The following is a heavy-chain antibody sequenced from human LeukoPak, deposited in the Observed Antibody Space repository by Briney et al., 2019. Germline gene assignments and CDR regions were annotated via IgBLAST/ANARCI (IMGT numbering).Heavy chain of an antibody. J-gene: IGHJ4*02. CDR2: IASETYGGTA. V-gene: IGHV3-49*04. Sequence: GGSLRLSCTASGFTFGDYAMTWVRQAPGKGLEWVGFIASETYGGTAEYAAPVKGRFTISRDDSKSIAYLQMNSLKTEDTAVYYCTRDQTPYYWGQGTLVTVSS. CDR3: TRDQTPYY. CDR1: GFTFGDYA.